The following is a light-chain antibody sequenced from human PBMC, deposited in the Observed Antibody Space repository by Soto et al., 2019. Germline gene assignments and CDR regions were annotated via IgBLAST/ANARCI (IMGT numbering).Light chain of an antibody. V-gene: IGKV3-15*01. CDR3: QHYHNFPRT. J-gene: IGKJ2*01. Sequence: ISMTQSPPTLSVSPGGRVTLSCEASETISADLAWYHHRPGQAPRLLIYAASTRAPGVPARFSGSGSGTDFTLAIANLQPEDLGLYYCQHYHNFPRTFGQGTKLEIK. CDR1: ETISAD. CDR2: AAS.